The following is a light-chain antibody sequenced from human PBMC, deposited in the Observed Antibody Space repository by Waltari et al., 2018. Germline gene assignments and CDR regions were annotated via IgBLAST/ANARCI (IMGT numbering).Light chain of an antibody. J-gene: IGKJ1*01. Sequence: EIVLTQSPGTLSLSPGERATLSCRASQSIGKYLVWYQQKPGQAPRLLIYAASSRATGVQDRFSGSGSGTDFSLTISRLEPEDFAVYYCQNHERLPATFGQGTKVEIK. CDR2: AAS. CDR3: QNHERLPAT. V-gene: IGKV3-20*01. CDR1: QSIGKY.